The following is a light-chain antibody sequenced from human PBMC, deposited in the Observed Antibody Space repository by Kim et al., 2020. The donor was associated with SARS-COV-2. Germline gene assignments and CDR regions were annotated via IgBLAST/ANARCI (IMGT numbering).Light chain of an antibody. Sequence: EIVLTQSPATLSLSPGERATLSCRASQSVSSYLAWYQQKPAQAPRLLIYDASNRATGIPARFSGSGSGTDFTLTISSLEPEDFALYYCQQRNNWPPTFGQGTRLEIK. V-gene: IGKV3-11*01. CDR1: QSVSSY. CDR2: DAS. CDR3: QQRNNWPPT. J-gene: IGKJ5*01.